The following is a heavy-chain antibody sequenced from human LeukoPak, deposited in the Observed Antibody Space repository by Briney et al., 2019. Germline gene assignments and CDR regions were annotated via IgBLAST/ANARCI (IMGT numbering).Heavy chain of an antibody. CDR3: ARPPVNRPYGYYYYCMDV. D-gene: IGHD1-14*01. CDR1: GGTFCSYA. CDR2: VIPIFGTA. V-gene: IGHV1-69*13. Sequence: SVKVSCKASGGTFCSYAISWVRQAPGQGLEWMGGVIPIFGTANYAQKFQGRVTITADESTSTAYMELSSLRSEDTAVYYCARPPVNRPYGYYYYCMDVWGKGTTVTVSS. J-gene: IGHJ6*03.